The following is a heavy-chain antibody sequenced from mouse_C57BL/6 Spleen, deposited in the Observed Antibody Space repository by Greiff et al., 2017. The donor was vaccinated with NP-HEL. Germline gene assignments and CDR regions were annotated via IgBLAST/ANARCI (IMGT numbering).Heavy chain of an antibody. CDR3: ARWDGNYVDFFDY. Sequence: QVQLQQSGPELVKPGASVKISCKASGYAFSSSWMNWVKQRPGKGLEWIGRIYPGDGDTNYNGKFKGKATLTADKSSSTAYMQLSSLTSEDSAVYFCARWDGNYVDFFDYWGQGTTLTVSS. CDR1: GYAFSSSW. CDR2: IYPGDGDT. J-gene: IGHJ2*01. V-gene: IGHV1-82*01. D-gene: IGHD2-1*01.